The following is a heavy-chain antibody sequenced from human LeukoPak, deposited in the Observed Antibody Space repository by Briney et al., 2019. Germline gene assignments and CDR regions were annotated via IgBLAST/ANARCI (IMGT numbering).Heavy chain of an antibody. CDR3: ARILSYYDSSGPWGY. D-gene: IGHD3-22*01. V-gene: IGHV1-2*02. CDR2: INPNSGGT. CDR1: GYTFTSYY. Sequence: ASVKVSCKASGYTFTSYYMHWVRQAPGQGLEWMGWINPNSGGTNYAQKFQGRVTMTRDTSISTAYMELSRLRSDDTAVYYCARILSYYDSSGPWGYWGQGTLVTVSS. J-gene: IGHJ4*02.